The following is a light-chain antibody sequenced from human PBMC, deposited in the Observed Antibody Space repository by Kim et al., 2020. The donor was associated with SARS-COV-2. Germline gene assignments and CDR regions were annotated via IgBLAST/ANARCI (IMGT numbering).Light chain of an antibody. Sequence: SPGETATLSCRASQSVSSKVAWYQQKPGQAPRLLIYDASTRATCIPARFSGSGSGTDFTLTISSLQSEDLAVYHCQQYDDWPPWTFGQGTKVDIK. J-gene: IGKJ1*01. V-gene: IGKV3-15*01. CDR2: DAS. CDR3: QQYDDWPPWT. CDR1: QSVSSK.